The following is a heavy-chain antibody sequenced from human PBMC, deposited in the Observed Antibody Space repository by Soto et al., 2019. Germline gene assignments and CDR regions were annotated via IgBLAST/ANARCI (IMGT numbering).Heavy chain of an antibody. CDR2: IYYSGST. J-gene: IGHJ6*02. CDR1: GGSISSGDYY. Sequence: SETLSLTCTVSGGSISSGDYYWSWIRQPPGKGLEWIGDIYYSGSTNYNPSLKSRVTISVDKSKNQFSLKLSSVTAADTAVYYCARDSPTPSYGMDVWGQGTTVTVSS. CDR3: ARDSPTPSYGMDV. V-gene: IGHV4-61*08.